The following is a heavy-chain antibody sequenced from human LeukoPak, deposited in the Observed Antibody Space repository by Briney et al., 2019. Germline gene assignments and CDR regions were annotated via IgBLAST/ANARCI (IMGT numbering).Heavy chain of an antibody. CDR1: GFTFSSYW. V-gene: IGHV3-7*01. Sequence: PGGSLRLSCAASGFTFSSYWMDWVRQAPGKGLEWVANIKQDGSEMYYEDSVKGRFTISRDNTKNSLYLQMNSLRAEDTAVYYCAELGITMIGGVWGKGTTVTISS. CDR3: AELGITMIGGV. J-gene: IGHJ6*04. CDR2: IKQDGSEM. D-gene: IGHD3-10*02.